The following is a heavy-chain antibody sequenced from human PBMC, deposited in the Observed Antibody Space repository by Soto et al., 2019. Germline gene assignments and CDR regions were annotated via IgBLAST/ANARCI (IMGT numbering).Heavy chain of an antibody. Sequence: ASVKVSCKASGYTFTGYYMHWVRQAPGQGLEWMGWINPNSGGTNYAQKFQGWVTMTRDTSISTAYMELSRLRSDDTAVYYCARSRVYDSSGYYYGPLRYYYYGMDVWGQGTTVTVSS. D-gene: IGHD3-22*01. CDR2: INPNSGGT. CDR1: GYTFTGYY. CDR3: ARSRVYDSSGYYYGPLRYYYYGMDV. V-gene: IGHV1-2*04. J-gene: IGHJ6*02.